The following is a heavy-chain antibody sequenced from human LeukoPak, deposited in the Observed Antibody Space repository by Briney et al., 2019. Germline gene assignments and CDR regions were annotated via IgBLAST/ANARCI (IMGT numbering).Heavy chain of an antibody. J-gene: IGHJ5*02. CDR1: GFTFSSYG. Sequence: GRSLRLSCAASGFTFSSYGMRWVRQAPGKGLEWVAVISYDGSNKYYADSVKGRFTISRDNSKNTLYLQMNSLRAEDTAVYYCAKGYSGYDLGAWGQGTLVTVSS. CDR3: AKGYSGYDLGA. D-gene: IGHD5-12*01. V-gene: IGHV3-30*18. CDR2: ISYDGSNK.